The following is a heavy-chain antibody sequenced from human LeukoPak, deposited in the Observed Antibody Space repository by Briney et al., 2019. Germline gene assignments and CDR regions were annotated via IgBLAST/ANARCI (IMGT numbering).Heavy chain of an antibody. CDR3: AKSSGPFLEGNYFDY. J-gene: IGHJ4*02. CDR1: GFTFDDYA. Sequence: PGRSLRLSCAASGFTFDDYAMHWVRQAPGKGLEWVSGITWNSGSRGYADSVKGRFTISRDNARNSLYLQMNSLRAEDTALYYCAKSSGPFLEGNYFDYWGQGTLVTVSS. V-gene: IGHV3-9*01. CDR2: ITWNSGSR. D-gene: IGHD3-10*01.